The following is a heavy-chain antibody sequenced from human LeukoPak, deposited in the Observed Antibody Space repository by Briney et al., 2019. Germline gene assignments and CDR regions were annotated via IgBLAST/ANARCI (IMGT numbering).Heavy chain of an antibody. V-gene: IGHV1-18*01. CDR2: ISAYNGNT. CDR3: ARGGKTHSSSWYRSYYYYGMDV. CDR1: GYTFTSYG. Sequence: ASVRVSCTASGYTFTSYGISWVRQAPGQGGEWMGWISAYNGNTNYTQKLQGRVTMPTHTSTSTAYMQLRSLRSDDTAVYYCARGGKTHSSSWYRSYYYYGMDVWGQGTTVTVSS. D-gene: IGHD6-13*01. J-gene: IGHJ6*02.